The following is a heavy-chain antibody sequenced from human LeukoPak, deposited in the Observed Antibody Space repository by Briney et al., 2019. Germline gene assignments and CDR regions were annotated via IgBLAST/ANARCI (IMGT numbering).Heavy chain of an antibody. J-gene: IGHJ4*02. Sequence: SETLSLTCTVSGGSISSSSYYWGWIRQPPGKGLEWIGSIYYSGSTYYNPSLKSRVSISVDTSKNQFSLKLSSVTAADTAVYYCARVSAPGLLWFGDLKTSWGQGTLVTVSS. V-gene: IGHV4-39*07. D-gene: IGHD3-10*01. CDR3: ARVSAPGLLWFGDLKTS. CDR2: IYYSGST. CDR1: GGSISSSSYY.